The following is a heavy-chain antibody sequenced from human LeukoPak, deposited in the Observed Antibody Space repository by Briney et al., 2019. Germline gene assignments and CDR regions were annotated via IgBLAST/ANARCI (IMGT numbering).Heavy chain of an antibody. D-gene: IGHD3-16*01. CDR3: ATRPPGESYVPYLDY. J-gene: IGHJ4*02. CDR1: GGSISSYY. Sequence: SETLSLTCAVSGGSISSYYWSWIRQPPGKGLEWVGCISDSGSTDYNPSLKSRVTMSVDTSKNQFSLKVSSVTAADTAVYYCATRPPGESYVPYLDYWGQGVLVTVSS. CDR2: ISDSGST. V-gene: IGHV4-59*01.